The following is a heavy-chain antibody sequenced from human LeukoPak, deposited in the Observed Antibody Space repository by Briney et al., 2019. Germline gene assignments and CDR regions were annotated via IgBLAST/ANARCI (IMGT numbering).Heavy chain of an antibody. J-gene: IGHJ4*02. CDR2: IYDSGST. V-gene: IGHV4-39*01. Sequence: SETLSLTCTVSGGSISSSSYYWGWHRQPQGKGLEWIGSIYDSGSTYYNPSLKSRVTISVDTSKNQFSLKLSSVTAADTAVYYCARRVIVGATDYFDYWGQGTLVTVSS. D-gene: IGHD1-26*01. CDR1: GGSISSSSYY. CDR3: ARRVIVGATDYFDY.